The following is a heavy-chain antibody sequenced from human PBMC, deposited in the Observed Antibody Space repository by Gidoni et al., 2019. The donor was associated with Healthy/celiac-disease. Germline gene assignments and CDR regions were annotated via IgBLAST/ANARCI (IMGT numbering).Heavy chain of an antibody. CDR1: GFTFSSYA. CDR3: ARGQYYDFWSGIDY. V-gene: IGHV3-30*01. J-gene: IGHJ4*02. D-gene: IGHD3-3*01. Sequence: QVQLVESGGGVVQPGRSLRLSCAASGFTFSSYAMHWVRQAPGKGLEWVAVISYDGSNKYYADSVKGRFTISRDNSKSTLYLQMNSLRAEDTAVYYCARGQYYDFWSGIDYWGQGTLVTVSS. CDR2: ISYDGSNK.